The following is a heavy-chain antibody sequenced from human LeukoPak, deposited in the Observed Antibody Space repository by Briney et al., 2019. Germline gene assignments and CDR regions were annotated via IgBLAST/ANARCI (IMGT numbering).Heavy chain of an antibody. J-gene: IGHJ4*02. V-gene: IGHV4-30-4*08. CDR2: IYYSGST. CDR1: GGSISSGDYY. CDR3: ARKRGTELDY. D-gene: IGHD3-16*01. Sequence: SQTLSLTCTVSGGSISSGDYYWSWIRQPPGTGLEWIGYIYYSGSTYYNPSLKSRVTISVDTSKNQSSLKLSSVTAADTAVYYCARKRGTELDYWGQGTLVTVSS.